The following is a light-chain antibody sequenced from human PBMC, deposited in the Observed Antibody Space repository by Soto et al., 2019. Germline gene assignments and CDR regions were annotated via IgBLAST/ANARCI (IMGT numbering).Light chain of an antibody. CDR3: QHYNSYSEA. J-gene: IGKJ1*01. CDR2: KAS. V-gene: IGKV1-5*03. CDR1: QTISSW. Sequence: DIQMTQPPSTLSGSVGDRVTITCRASQTISSWLAWYQQKPGKAPKLLIYKASTLKSGVPSRFSGSGPGTEFTLTISSLQPDDFATYYCQHYNSYSEAFGQGTKVDIK.